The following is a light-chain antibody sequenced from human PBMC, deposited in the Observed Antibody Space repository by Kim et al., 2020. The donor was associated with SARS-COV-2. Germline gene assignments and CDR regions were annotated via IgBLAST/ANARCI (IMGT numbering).Light chain of an antibody. CDR3: TSYGGRNNWV. J-gene: IGLJ3*02. Sequence: LRQSVTISCTGAAVGRYDYVSWYQHHPGKGPKLVIFEVSQRPSGVPDRFSGSKSGNTASLTVSGLQAEDEADYFCTSYGGRNNWVFGGGTQLTVL. V-gene: IGLV2-8*01. CDR2: EVS. CDR1: AVGRYDY.